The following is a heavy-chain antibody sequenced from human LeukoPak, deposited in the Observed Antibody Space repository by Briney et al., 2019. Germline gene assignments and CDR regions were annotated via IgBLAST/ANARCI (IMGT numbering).Heavy chain of an antibody. CDR1: GGSIGSFY. CDR2: IYYTGST. CDR3: ARGSSSSWFDY. D-gene: IGHD6-13*01. J-gene: IGHJ4*02. V-gene: IGHV4-59*12. Sequence: SETLSLTCTVSGGSIGSFYWSWIRQPPGRGLEWIGHIYYTGSTNYNPSLKSRVTISVDTSKNQFSLKLSSVTAADTAVYYCARGSSSSWFDYWGQGTLVTVSS.